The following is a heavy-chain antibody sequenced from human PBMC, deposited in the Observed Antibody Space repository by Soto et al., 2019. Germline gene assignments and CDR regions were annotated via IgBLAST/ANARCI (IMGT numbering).Heavy chain of an antibody. D-gene: IGHD2-15*01. J-gene: IGHJ6*03. V-gene: IGHV4-31*03. CDR2: IYYSGST. CDR1: GGSISSGGYY. CDR3: ARIVVVAATAYYYMDV. Sequence: SETLSLTCTVSGGSISSGGYYWSWIRQHPGKGLEWIGYIYYSGSTYYNPSLKSRVTISVDTSKNQFSLKLSSVTAADTAVYYCARIVVVAATAYYYMDVWGKGTTVT.